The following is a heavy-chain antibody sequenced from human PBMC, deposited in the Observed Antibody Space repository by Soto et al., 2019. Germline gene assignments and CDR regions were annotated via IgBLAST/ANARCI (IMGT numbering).Heavy chain of an antibody. Sequence: QVQLVQSGAEVKEPGASVKVSCKASGYTFTNYYIHWVRQAPGQGLEWMGIINPSGGSTSYAQKVQGRGXXTXDXYTSTGYMELSSLRSGDTAVYYCAREVRTVIRNFDYWGQGTLVTVSS. CDR1: GYTFTNYY. V-gene: IGHV1-46*01. D-gene: IGHD2-21*01. J-gene: IGHJ4*02. CDR2: INPSGGST. CDR3: AREVRTVIRNFDY.